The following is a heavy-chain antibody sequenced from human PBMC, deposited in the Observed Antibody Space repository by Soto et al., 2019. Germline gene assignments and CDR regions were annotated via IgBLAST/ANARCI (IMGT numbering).Heavy chain of an antibody. D-gene: IGHD3-16*01. Sequence: ESGGGLVPPGGSLRVSCAVSGFTFRSFWMSWVRQAPGKGLEWVATINEDGSEIYYVDSVKGRFTISRDNAQNSLYLQMRSLSAEDTAVYFCARDIGFDYVDWGQGTRVTVSS. CDR1: GFTFRSFW. J-gene: IGHJ4*02. CDR3: ARDIGFDYVD. CDR2: INEDGSEI. V-gene: IGHV3-7*01.